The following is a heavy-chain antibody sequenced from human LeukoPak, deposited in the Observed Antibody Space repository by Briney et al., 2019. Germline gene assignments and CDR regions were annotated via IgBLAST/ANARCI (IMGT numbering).Heavy chain of an antibody. D-gene: IGHD2-8*02. Sequence: PGGSLRLSCAASGFTFSTFAMIWVRQPPGKGLEWVSSIFPSGGEIHYADSVRGGFTISRDNSKSTLSLQMNSLRAEDTAIYYCATYRQVLLPFESWGQGTLVTVSS. CDR3: ATYRQVLLPFES. CDR1: GFTFSTFA. J-gene: IGHJ4*02. CDR2: IFPSGGEI. V-gene: IGHV3-23*01.